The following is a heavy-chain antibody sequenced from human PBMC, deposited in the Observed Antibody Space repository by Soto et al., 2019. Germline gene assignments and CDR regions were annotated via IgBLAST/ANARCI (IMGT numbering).Heavy chain of an antibody. D-gene: IGHD2-2*01. Sequence: EVQLVESGGGLVQPGGSLRLSCAASGFTFGSYSMNWVRQAPGKGLGWVSYISSSSSTIYYADSVKGRFTISRDNAKNSLYLQMNSLRAEDTAVYYCARERVVVPARNNSNYFDYWGQGTLVTVSS. CDR3: ARERVVVPARNNSNYFDY. CDR1: GFTFGSYS. CDR2: ISSSSSTI. J-gene: IGHJ4*02. V-gene: IGHV3-48*01.